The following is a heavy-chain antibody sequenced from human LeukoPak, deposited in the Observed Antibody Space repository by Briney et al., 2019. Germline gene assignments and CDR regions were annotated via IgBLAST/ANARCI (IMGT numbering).Heavy chain of an antibody. CDR2: ISYDGSNK. V-gene: IGHV3-30*18. CDR1: GFTFSSYG. Sequence: GGSLRLSCAASGFTFSSYGMHWVRQAPGKGQEWGAVISYDGSNKYYADSVKGRFTISRDNSKNTLYLQMNSLRAEDTAVYYCAKVTGGYYYYGMDVWGKGTTVTVSS. D-gene: IGHD2-21*02. J-gene: IGHJ6*04. CDR3: AKVTGGYYYYGMDV.